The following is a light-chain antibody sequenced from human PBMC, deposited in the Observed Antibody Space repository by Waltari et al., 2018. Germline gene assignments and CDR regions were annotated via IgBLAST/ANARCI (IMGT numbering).Light chain of an antibody. V-gene: IGLV8-61*01. CDR1: SGSVSAAHY. J-gene: IGLJ3*02. CDR2: PTT. Sequence: QTVVTQEPSLSVSPGGTVTLTCGLSSGSVSAAHYPYWFQQAPGPAPRTPTFPTTTAPVQAAPSLHFVTATRRSGVTDRFSCSMRDNKAALTITGAQSEDECDYYCALSMGSGIWVFGGGTKLTVL. CDR3: ALSMGSGIWV.